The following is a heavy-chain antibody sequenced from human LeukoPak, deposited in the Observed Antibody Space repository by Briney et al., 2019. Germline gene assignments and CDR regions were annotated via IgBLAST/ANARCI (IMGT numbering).Heavy chain of an antibody. Sequence: GGSLRLSCAASGFTFSSYAMNWVRQAPGKGLEWVSAISNSGDSTYNADSVKDRFTISRDNSKNTLYLQMNSLRAEDTAVYYCAKDFISTYWGQGTLVTVSS. V-gene: IGHV3-23*01. CDR2: ISNSGDST. CDR1: GFTFSSYA. D-gene: IGHD2/OR15-2a*01. J-gene: IGHJ4*02. CDR3: AKDFISTY.